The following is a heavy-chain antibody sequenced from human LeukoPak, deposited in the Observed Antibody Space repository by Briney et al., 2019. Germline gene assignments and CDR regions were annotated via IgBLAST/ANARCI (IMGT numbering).Heavy chain of an antibody. J-gene: IGHJ6*03. CDR2: IYSGGST. CDR1: GFTVSSNY. Sequence: GGSLRLSCAASGFTVSSNYMSWVRQAPGKGLEWVSVIYSGGSTYYSDSVKGRFTISRDNSKNTLYLQMNSLRAEDTAVYYCASTSGSGVLVYYYYMDVWGKGTTVTISS. V-gene: IGHV3-66*01. CDR3: ASTSGSGVLVYYYYMDV. D-gene: IGHD3-10*01.